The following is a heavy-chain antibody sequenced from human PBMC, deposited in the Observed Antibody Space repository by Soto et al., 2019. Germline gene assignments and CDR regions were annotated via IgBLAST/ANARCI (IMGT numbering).Heavy chain of an antibody. J-gene: IGHJ4*02. D-gene: IGHD6-13*01. V-gene: IGHV3-30-3*01. CDR2: ISYDGSNK. Sequence: VQLVESGGGVVQPGRSLRLSCAASGFTFSSYAMHWVRQAPGKGLEWVAVISYDGSNKYYADSVKGRFTISRDNSKNTLYLQMNSLRAEDTAVYYCARELSSSWYFDYWGKGTLVTVSS. CDR3: ARELSSSWYFDY. CDR1: GFTFSSYA.